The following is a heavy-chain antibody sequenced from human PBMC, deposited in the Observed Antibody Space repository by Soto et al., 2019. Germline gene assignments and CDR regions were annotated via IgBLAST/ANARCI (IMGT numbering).Heavy chain of an antibody. V-gene: IGHV3-48*03. CDR3: ARDGYSYGYSFAMDV. CDR2: ITSSGTTI. J-gene: IGHJ6*02. D-gene: IGHD5-18*01. CDR1: GFTFGTYE. Sequence: EVQLVESGGGLVQPGGSLRLSCAASGFTFGTYEMNWVRQAPGKGLEWVSYITSSGTTIYYADSVKGRFTISRDNAKNSLYLQMNSLRAADTAVYYCARDGYSYGYSFAMDVWGQGTTVTVSS.